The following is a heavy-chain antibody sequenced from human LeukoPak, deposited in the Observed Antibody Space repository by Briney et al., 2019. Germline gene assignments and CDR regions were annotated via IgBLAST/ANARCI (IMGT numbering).Heavy chain of an antibody. J-gene: IGHJ4*02. V-gene: IGHV3-15*01. CDR3: TTLNYGRFES. CDR1: GFTFNYAW. D-gene: IGHD3-16*01. Sequence: PGGSLRLSCAASGFTFNYAWMSWVRQAPGKGLEWVDRIRSNTDGGTTDDAAPVKGRFTISRDDSINTLYLQMNSLKTEDTAVYYCTTLNYGRFESWGQGTLVTVSS. CDR2: IRSNTDGGTT.